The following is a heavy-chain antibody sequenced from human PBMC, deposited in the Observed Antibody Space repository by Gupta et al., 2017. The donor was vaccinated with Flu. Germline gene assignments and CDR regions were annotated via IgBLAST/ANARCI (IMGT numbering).Heavy chain of an antibody. J-gene: IGHJ3*01. V-gene: IGHV4-4*02. Sequence: QVQLQESGPGLVKPSGTLSLTCAVSGDSIRSNNWWTWVRQSPGKGLEWIGEIYHSGSTNYNPSLKSRVTISVDKSKNQFSLKLNSVTAADTALYYCARYCTTTTCYSKWAFDFWGQGTMVTVSS. D-gene: IGHD2-2*02. CDR2: IYHSGST. CDR3: ARYCTTTTCYSKWAFDF. CDR1: GDSIRSNNW.